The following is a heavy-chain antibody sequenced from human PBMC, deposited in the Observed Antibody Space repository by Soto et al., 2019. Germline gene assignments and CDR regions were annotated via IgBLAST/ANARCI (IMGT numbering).Heavy chain of an antibody. Sequence: EVQLVESGGELIQPGGSLRLSCAASGVSVSSNYMSWVRQAPGKGLEWVSTLSSGGDAFYADSVKGRFTVSRDNSKNTVYLQMKFLRVEDTAMYYCTRGGGPYRRHYYSAMDVWCQGTTVTVSS. J-gene: IGHJ6*02. CDR2: LSSGGDA. CDR3: TRGGGPYRRHYYSAMDV. D-gene: IGHD3-16*01. V-gene: IGHV3-53*01. CDR1: GVSVSSNY.